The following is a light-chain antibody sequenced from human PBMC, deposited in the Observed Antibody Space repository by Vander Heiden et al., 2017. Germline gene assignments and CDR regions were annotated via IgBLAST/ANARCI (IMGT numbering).Light chain of an antibody. CDR1: SRDVGGYNY. V-gene: IGLV2-11*01. Sequence: QSALTQPRPVSGSPGQSVTISCTGTSRDVGGYNYVSWYQQRPGKAPKLMIYDVSKRPSGVPDRFSGSKSGSTASLTISGLQAEDEADYYCCSFAGSYTLVFGGGTKLTGL. CDR2: DVS. CDR3: CSFAGSYTLV. J-gene: IGLJ2*01.